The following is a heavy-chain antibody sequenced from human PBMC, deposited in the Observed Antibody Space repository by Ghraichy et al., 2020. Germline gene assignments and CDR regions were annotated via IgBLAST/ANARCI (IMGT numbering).Heavy chain of an antibody. D-gene: IGHD3-3*02. CDR2: ISGSGGST. Sequence: GGSLRLSCAASGFTFSSYAMSWVRQAPGKGLEWVSAISGSGGSTYYADSVKGRFTISRDNSKNTLYLQMNSLRAEDTAVYYCAKALGFLEWLSHAFDIWGQGTMVTVSS. CDR3: AKALGFLEWLSHAFDI. J-gene: IGHJ3*02. V-gene: IGHV3-23*01. CDR1: GFTFSSYA.